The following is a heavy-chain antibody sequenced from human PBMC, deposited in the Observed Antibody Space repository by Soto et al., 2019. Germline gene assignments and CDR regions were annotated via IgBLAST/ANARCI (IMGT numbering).Heavy chain of an antibody. V-gene: IGHV3-64D*06. CDR3: VKSRGGNNFDFFD. Sequence: GVSLSLSYSAAGFTFSSYARHWVRQAPGKGLEYVSGIRGNGDPPFYADSVKGRFTISRDNSKNTLYLQMSSLSADDTAVYYCVKSRGGNNFDFFDWGQGALVTVSS. CDR2: IRGNGDPP. J-gene: IGHJ4*02. CDR1: GFTFSSYA. D-gene: IGHD5-12*01.